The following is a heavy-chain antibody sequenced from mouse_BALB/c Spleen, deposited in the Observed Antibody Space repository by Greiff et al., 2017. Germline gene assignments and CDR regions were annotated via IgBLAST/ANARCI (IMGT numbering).Heavy chain of an antibody. J-gene: IGHJ4*01. CDR1: GFAFSSYD. Sequence: EVKLMESGGGLVKPGGSLKLSCAASGFAFSSYDMSWVRQTPEKRLEWVAYISSGGGSTYYPDTVKGRFTISRDNAKNTLYLQMSSLKSEDTAMYYCARHVFGAMDYWGQGTSVTVSS. CDR2: ISSGGGST. CDR3: ARHVFGAMDY. V-gene: IGHV5-12-1*01.